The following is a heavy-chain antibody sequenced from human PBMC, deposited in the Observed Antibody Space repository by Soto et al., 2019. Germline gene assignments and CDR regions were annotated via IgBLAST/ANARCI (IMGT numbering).Heavy chain of an antibody. D-gene: IGHD3-22*01. CDR1: EFTFSDYY. Sequence: XGSLVLSCAASEFTFSDYYMSGIRQAPGKGLEWVSYISSGGTTIYYADSVKGRFTISRDDAKNSLFLQMNSLRPEDTAVYFCATKGGGYYFQFDPWGQGTLVTVSS. J-gene: IGHJ5*02. CDR3: ATKGGGYYFQFDP. V-gene: IGHV3-11*01. CDR2: ISSGGTTI.